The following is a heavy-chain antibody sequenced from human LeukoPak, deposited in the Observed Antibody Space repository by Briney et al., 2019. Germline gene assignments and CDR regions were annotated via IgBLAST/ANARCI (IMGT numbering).Heavy chain of an antibody. D-gene: IGHD2/OR15-2a*01. CDR2: IYYSGST. CDR1: GGSISSSSYY. Sequence: SETLSLTCTVSGGSISSSSYYWGWIRQPPGKGLEWIGSIYYSGSTYYNPSLKSRVTISVDTSKNQFSLKLSSVTAADTAVYYCAREEEGNMNAFDYRGQGTLVTVSS. J-gene: IGHJ4*02. V-gene: IGHV4-39*02. CDR3: AREEEGNMNAFDY.